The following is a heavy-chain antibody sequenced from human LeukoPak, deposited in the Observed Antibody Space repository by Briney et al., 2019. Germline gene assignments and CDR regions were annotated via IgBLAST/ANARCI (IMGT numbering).Heavy chain of an antibody. CDR2: INHSGST. D-gene: IGHD6-13*01. Sequence: SETLSLTCAVYGGSFSGYYWSWIRQPPGKGLEWIGEINHSGSTNYNPSLKSRVTISVDTSKNQFSLKLSSVTAADTAVYYCARPAAAGPYYFDYWGRGTLVTVSS. CDR3: ARPAAAGPYYFDY. CDR1: GGSFSGYY. V-gene: IGHV4-34*01. J-gene: IGHJ4*02.